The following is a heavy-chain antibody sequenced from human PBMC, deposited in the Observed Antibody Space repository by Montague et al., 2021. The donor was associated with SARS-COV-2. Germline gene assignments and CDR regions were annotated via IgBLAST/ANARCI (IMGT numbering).Heavy chain of an antibody. V-gene: IGHV4-61*09. CDR3: ARSPYRTTYLNGMDV. Sequence: TLSLTCTVSGDSISSGDYHWSWFRQPAGKGLEWIGYIYTLGSTSYNPSLKSRVTISMDTSKNQLSLKLSSVTAADTAVYFCARSPYRTTYLNGMDVWGQGTMVTV. J-gene: IGHJ6*02. D-gene: IGHD1-14*01. CDR1: GDSISSGDYH. CDR2: IYTLGST.